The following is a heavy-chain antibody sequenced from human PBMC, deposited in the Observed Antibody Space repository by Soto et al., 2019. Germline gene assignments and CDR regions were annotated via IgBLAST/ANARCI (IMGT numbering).Heavy chain of an antibody. CDR1: GFSLSNARMG. V-gene: IGHV2-26*01. CDR2: IFSNDEK. CDR3: AGVLEEHDAFYI. Sequence: QVTLKESGPVLVKPTETLTLTCTVSGFSLSNARMGVSWIRQPPGKALEWVAHIFSNDEKSYSTSLKSRLTLSKDTSKSQVVLTMNNMDPVDTATYYCAGVLEEHDAFYIWGQGTMVTVSS. J-gene: IGHJ3*02. D-gene: IGHD3-3*01.